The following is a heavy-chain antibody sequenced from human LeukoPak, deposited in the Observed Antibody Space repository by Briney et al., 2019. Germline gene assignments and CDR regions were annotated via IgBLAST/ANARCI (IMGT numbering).Heavy chain of an antibody. D-gene: IGHD6-19*01. V-gene: IGHV3-53*01. CDR1: GFTVSSNS. Sequence: GGSLRLSCTVSGFTVSSNSMSWVRQAPGKGLEWVSFIYSDDTHYSDSVKGRFTISRDNSKNTLYLQMNSLKTEDTAVYYCTTSPVPGLDYWGQGTLVTVSS. CDR2: IYSDDT. CDR3: TTSPVPGLDY. J-gene: IGHJ4*02.